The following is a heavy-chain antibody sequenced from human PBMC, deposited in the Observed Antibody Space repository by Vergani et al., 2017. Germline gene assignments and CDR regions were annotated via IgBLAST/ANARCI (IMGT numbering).Heavy chain of an antibody. Sequence: EVQLVESGGGLIHPGGSLRLSCEGSGFSFSGYWMHWVRQSPEKGLVWVSRIKSDGCITNYADSVKGRFTISRDNSKNTLFLQMNSLRPEDTAVYYCARDTVTGSRYFDYWGQGTLVTVSS. D-gene: IGHD6-19*01. CDR3: ARDTVTGSRYFDY. J-gene: IGHJ4*02. CDR2: IKSDGCIT. CDR1: GFSFSGYW. V-gene: IGHV3-74*01.